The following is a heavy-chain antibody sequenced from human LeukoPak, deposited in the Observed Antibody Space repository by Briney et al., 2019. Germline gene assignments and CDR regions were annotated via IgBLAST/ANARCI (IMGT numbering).Heavy chain of an antibody. CDR1: GGTFSSYA. CDR2: IIPILGIA. Sequence: ASVKVSCTASGGTFSSYAISWVRQAPGQGLEWRGRIIPILGIANYAQKFQGRVTITADKSPSTAYMELSSLRSEDTAVYYCARGTNYYDSSGYSRDAFDIWGQGTMVTVSS. V-gene: IGHV1-69*04. D-gene: IGHD3-22*01. J-gene: IGHJ3*02. CDR3: ARGTNYYDSSGYSRDAFDI.